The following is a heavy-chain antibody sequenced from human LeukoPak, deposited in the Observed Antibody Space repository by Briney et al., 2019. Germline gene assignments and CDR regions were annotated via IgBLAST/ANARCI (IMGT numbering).Heavy chain of an antibody. Sequence: SVKVSCKASGYTFTSYDINWVRQATGQGIEWMGWMNPNSGNTGYAQKFQGRVTMTRNTSISTAYMELSSLRSEDTAVYYCASAAVAGTETAYWGQGTLVTVSS. V-gene: IGHV1-8*01. CDR1: GYTFTSYD. J-gene: IGHJ4*02. CDR3: ASAAVAGTETAY. D-gene: IGHD6-19*01. CDR2: MNPNSGNT.